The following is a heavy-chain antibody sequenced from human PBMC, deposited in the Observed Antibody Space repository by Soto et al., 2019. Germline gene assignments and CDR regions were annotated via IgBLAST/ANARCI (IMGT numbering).Heavy chain of an antibody. V-gene: IGHV1-8*01. D-gene: IGHD3-9*01. CDR3: ARVGPMYYDILTGYDEY. CDR1: GYTFTSYD. CDR2: MNPNSGNT. Sequence: ASVKVSCKASGYTFTSYDINWVRQATGQGLEWMGWMNPNSGNTGYAQKFQGRVTMTRNTSISTAYMELSSLRSEDTAVYYCARVGPMYYDILTGYDEYWGQGTLVTVSS. J-gene: IGHJ4*02.